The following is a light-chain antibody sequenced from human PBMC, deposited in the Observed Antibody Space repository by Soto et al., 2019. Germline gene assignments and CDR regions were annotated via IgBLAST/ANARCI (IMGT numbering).Light chain of an antibody. CDR1: QDINSY. CDR2: DAS. J-gene: IGKJ4*01. CDR3: QQYDSLPLT. Sequence: DIQMTQSPSSLSTYVGDRVTITCQARQDINSYLIWYQQKPGKVPKVLIYDASNLETGVPSRFSGSGSGTDFAFTISSLQPEDIATYYCQQYDSLPLTFGGGTKVDIK. V-gene: IGKV1-33*01.